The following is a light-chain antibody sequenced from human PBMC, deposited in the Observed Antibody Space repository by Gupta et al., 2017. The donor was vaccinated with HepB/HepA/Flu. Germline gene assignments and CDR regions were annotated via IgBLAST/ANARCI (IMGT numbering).Light chain of an antibody. CDR3: QVWDSSTVV. Sequence: SYVLTQTPSVSVAPGQTDRLTCGGKNMGSKSVHWYQQKPGQAPVLVVYDDSDRPSGIPERFSGSNSGNTATLTISRVEAGDEADYYCQVWDSSTVVFGGGTKLTVL. J-gene: IGLJ2*01. V-gene: IGLV3-21*02. CDR2: DDS. CDR1: NMGSKS.